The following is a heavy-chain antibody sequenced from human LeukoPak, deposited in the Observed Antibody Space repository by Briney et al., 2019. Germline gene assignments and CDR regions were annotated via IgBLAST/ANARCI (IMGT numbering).Heavy chain of an antibody. D-gene: IGHD6-6*01. V-gene: IGHV5-51*01. CDR2: IYPGDSDT. Sequence: GESLKISCKGSGYSFTSYWIGWVRQMPGKGLEWMVIIYPGDSDTRYSPSFQGQVTISADKSISTAYLQWSSLKASDTAMYYCARSRDRGIAARPYDYWGQGTLVTVSS. J-gene: IGHJ4*02. CDR3: ARSRDRGIAARPYDY. CDR1: GYSFTSYW.